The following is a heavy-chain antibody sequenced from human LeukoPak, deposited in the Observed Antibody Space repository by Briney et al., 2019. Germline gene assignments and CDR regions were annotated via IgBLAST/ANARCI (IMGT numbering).Heavy chain of an antibody. V-gene: IGHV4-59*08. Sequence: PSETLSLTCTVSGGSISSYYWSWIRQPPGKGLEWIGYIYYSGSTNYNPSLKSRVTISVDTSKNQFSLKLSSVTAADTAVYYCARTRTDYGDYVEDYWGQGTLVTVSS. D-gene: IGHD4-17*01. CDR1: GGSISSYY. CDR2: IYYSGST. CDR3: ARTRTDYGDYVEDY. J-gene: IGHJ4*02.